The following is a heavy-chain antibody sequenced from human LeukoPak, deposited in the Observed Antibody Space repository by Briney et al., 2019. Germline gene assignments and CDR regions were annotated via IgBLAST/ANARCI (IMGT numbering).Heavy chain of an antibody. CDR1: GGTFSIYA. CDR2: IIPILGIA. CDR3: ARVIVGATGYYFDY. Sequence: SVTVSFTSSGGTFSIYAISWVRQAPGHGLEWMGRIIPILGIANYSQKFQGRVTITADKSTSTAYMELSSLRSEDTAVYYCARVIVGATGYYFDYWGQGTLVTVSS. V-gene: IGHV1-69*04. J-gene: IGHJ4*02. D-gene: IGHD1-26*01.